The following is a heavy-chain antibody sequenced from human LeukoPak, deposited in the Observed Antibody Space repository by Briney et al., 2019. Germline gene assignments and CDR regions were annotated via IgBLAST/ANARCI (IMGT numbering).Heavy chain of an antibody. CDR2: ISSSSSYI. CDR3: AKGGPYYHGSGSYEGFDY. V-gene: IGHV3-21*04. D-gene: IGHD3-10*01. J-gene: IGHJ4*02. Sequence: GGSLRLSCAASGITFSSHSMNWVRQAPGKGLEWVSSISSSSSYIYYAGSVKGRFTISRDNAKNSLYLQMNSLRAEDTAIYYCAKGGPYYHGSGSYEGFDYWGQGTLVTVSS. CDR1: GITFSSHS.